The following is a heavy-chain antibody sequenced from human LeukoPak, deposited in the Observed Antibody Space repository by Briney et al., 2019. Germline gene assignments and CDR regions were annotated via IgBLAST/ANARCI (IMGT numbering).Heavy chain of an antibody. CDR2: IYYSGST. Sequence: GSLRLSCAGSGFTFSSFAMSWIRQPPGKGLEWIGYIYYSGSTNYNPSLKSRVTISVDTSKNQFSLKLSSVTAADTAVYYCARDFPRRSDAFDIWGQGTMVTVSS. CDR1: GFTFSSFA. J-gene: IGHJ3*02. V-gene: IGHV4-59*01. CDR3: ARDFPRRSDAFDI. D-gene: IGHD3-16*02.